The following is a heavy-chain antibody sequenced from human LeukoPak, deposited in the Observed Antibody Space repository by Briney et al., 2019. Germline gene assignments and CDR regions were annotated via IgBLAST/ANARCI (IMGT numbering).Heavy chain of an antibody. CDR2: IYTNGST. D-gene: IGHD1-7*01. CDR3: ARDRELYGLAIDY. CDR1: GASIRSYY. V-gene: IGHV4-4*07. J-gene: IGHJ4*02. Sequence: PSETLSLTCTVSGASIRSYYWSWTRQPAGKGLEWIGRIYTNGSTNYNPSLKSRVTISVDKSKNQFSLKLTSVTAADTAVYYCARDRELYGLAIDYWGQGALVTVSS.